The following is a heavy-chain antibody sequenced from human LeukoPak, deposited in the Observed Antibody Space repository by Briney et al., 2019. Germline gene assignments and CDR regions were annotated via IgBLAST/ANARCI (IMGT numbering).Heavy chain of an antibody. CDR1: GGSVSSSKYL. J-gene: IGHJ1*01. D-gene: IGHD2-8*01. V-gene: IGHV4-39*07. CDR3: AGLGVMVLVYKSES. Sequence: SETLSLTCAVSGGSVSSSKYLWGWIRQPPGKELEWIGSISYSGNTDYNPSLKSRVTLSVDTSKNQFSLKLTSVTAADSAVYYCAGLGVMVLVYKSESWGQGTPVTVSS. CDR2: ISYSGNT.